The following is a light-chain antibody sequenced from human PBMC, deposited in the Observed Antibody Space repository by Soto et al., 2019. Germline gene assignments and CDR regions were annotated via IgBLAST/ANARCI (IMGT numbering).Light chain of an antibody. CDR2: AAS. Sequence: DIQMTQSPSSLSASVGDRVTITCRASQSISSYVNWYQQKPGKAPKLLIFAASSWQSGVPSRFSGSGSGTDFTLTISSLQPEDFATYYCQQSYSTPPTFGQGTKVEIK. CDR3: QQSYSTPPT. V-gene: IGKV1-39*01. J-gene: IGKJ1*01. CDR1: QSISSY.